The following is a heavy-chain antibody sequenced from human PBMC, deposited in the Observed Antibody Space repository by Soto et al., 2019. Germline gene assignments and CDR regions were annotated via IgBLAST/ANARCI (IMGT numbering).Heavy chain of an antibody. CDR1: GFTFSSYA. Sequence: EVQLVESGGGLVQPGGSLRLSCSASGFTFSSYAMHWVRQAPGKGLEYVSAISSNGGSTYYADSVKGRFTISRDNSKNTLYLQMSSLRAEDTAVYYCVSGTMIVSTMGAFDIWGQGTMVTVSS. CDR2: ISSNGGST. CDR3: VSGTMIVSTMGAFDI. J-gene: IGHJ3*02. D-gene: IGHD3-22*01. V-gene: IGHV3-64D*06.